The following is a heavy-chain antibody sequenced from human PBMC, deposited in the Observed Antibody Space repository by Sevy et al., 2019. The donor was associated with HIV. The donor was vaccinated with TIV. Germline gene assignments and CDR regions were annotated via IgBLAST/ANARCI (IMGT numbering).Heavy chain of an antibody. CDR1: GGSISSYC. CDR3: ARAGHSYGLFDY. V-gene: IGHV4-59*13. D-gene: IGHD5-18*01. Sequence: SETLSLTCTVSGGSISSYCCNWIRQSPGKGLEWIGYMCHPGITNYNPSLKSRVTISLDTSRNQFSLRLSSVTAADTAVYYCARAGHSYGLFDYWGQGTLVTVSS. CDR2: MCHPGIT. J-gene: IGHJ4*02.